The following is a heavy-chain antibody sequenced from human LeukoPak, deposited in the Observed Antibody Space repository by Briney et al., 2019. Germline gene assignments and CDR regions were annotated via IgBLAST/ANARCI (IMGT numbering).Heavy chain of an antibody. CDR3: ARDRYRYSYGYDAFDI. CDR2: IIPIFGTA. D-gene: IGHD5-18*01. J-gene: IGHJ3*02. V-gene: IGHV1-69*05. Sequence: SVKVSCKASGGTFSSYAISWVRQAPGQGLEWMERIIPIFGTANYAQKFQGRVTITTDESTSTAYMELSSLRSEDTAVYYCARDRYRYSYGYDAFDIWGQGTMVTVSS. CDR1: GGTFSSYA.